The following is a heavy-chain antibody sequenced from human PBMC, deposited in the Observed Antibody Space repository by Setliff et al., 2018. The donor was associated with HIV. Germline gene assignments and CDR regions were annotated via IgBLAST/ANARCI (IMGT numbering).Heavy chain of an antibody. CDR3: ARGPPCAY. CDR2: IAYSGTTMYT. Sequence: PSETLSLTCTVSGGSFIGSSFQSTWIRQTPGKGLEWIADIAYSGTTMYTNYNPSLESRVIISEDTSRDQFFLKLTSVTADDTGIYYCARGPPCAYWGQGLLVTV. V-gene: IGHV4-39*07. CDR1: GGSFIGSSFQ. J-gene: IGHJ4*02.